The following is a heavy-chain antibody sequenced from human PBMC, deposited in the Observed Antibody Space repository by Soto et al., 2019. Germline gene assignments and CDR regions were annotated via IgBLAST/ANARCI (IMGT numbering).Heavy chain of an antibody. J-gene: IGHJ4*02. Sequence: SVKVSCKASGYTFTSYAISWVRQAPGQGLEWMGGIIPIFGTANYAQKFQGRVTITADESTSTAYMELSSLRSEDTAVYYCASGYYYDSSGYPDPFDYWGQGTLVTVSS. D-gene: IGHD3-22*01. CDR1: GYTFTSYA. CDR2: IIPIFGTA. CDR3: ASGYYYDSSGYPDPFDY. V-gene: IGHV1-69*13.